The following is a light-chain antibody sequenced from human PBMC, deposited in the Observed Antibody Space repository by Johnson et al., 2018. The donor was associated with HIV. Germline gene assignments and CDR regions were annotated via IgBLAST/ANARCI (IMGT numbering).Light chain of an antibody. V-gene: IGLV1-51*02. CDR1: SSNIGNNY. CDR2: ENT. Sequence: QSVLTQPPSMSAAPGQKVTISCSTSSSNIGNNYVSWYQQLPGTAPKLLIYENTKRPSGIPDRFSGSKSGTSATRGITGLQTGDEADYYCGTWDSSLSAYVFGTGTKVTVL. CDR3: GTWDSSLSAYV. J-gene: IGLJ1*01.